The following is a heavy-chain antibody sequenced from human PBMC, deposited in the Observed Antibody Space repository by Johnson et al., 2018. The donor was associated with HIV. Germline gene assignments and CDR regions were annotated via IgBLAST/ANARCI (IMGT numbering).Heavy chain of an antibody. CDR2: IGTAGDT. CDR1: GFTFSSYD. J-gene: IGHJ3*02. CDR3: ARERGISGAFDI. Sequence: VQLVESGGDLVQPGGSLRLSCAASGFTFSSYDMHWVRQATGKGLEWVSAIGTAGDTYYPGSVKGRFTISRENAKNSLYLQMNSLRAEDTAVYYCARERGISGAFDIWGQGTMVTVS. V-gene: IGHV3-13*01. D-gene: IGHD3-10*01.